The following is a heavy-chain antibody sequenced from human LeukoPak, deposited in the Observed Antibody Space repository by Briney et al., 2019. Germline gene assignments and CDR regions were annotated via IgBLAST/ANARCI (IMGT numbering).Heavy chain of an antibody. Sequence: GGSLRLSCTASGFTFGDYAMSWVRQAPGKGLEWVGFIRSKAYGGTAEYAASVKGRFTISRDDSKSIAYLQMNSLKTEDTAVYYCTRGIQLWYSDYWGQGTLVTVSS. CDR3: TRGIQLWYSDY. J-gene: IGHJ4*02. CDR1: GFTFGDYA. V-gene: IGHV3-49*04. D-gene: IGHD5-18*01. CDR2: IRSKAYGGTA.